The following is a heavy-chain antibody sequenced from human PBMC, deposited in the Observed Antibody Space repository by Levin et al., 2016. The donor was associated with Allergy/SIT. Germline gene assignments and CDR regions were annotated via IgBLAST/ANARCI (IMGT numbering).Heavy chain of an antibody. J-gene: IGHJ4*02. CDR1: GFTFSSYG. Sequence: GGSLRLSCAASGFTFSSYGMHWVRQAPGKGLEWVAVISYDGSNKYYADSVKGRFTISRDNSKNTLYLQMNSLRAEDTAVYYCAKDGVYGDYVFESFGLGLCSDYWGQGTLVTVSS. D-gene: IGHD4-17*01. V-gene: IGHV3-30*18. CDR2: ISYDGSNK. CDR3: AKDGVYGDYVFESFGLGLCSDY.